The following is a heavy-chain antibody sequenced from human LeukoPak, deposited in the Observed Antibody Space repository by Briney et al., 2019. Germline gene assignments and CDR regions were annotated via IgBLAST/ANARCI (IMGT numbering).Heavy chain of an antibody. V-gene: IGHV1-46*01. CDR3: ARGPRLNQLLCSVGYYYYMDA. J-gene: IGHJ6*03. CDR1: GYTFTSYY. Sequence: ASVKVSCKASGYTFTSYYIHWVRQAPGQGLEWMGIINPSGGSTSYAQKFQGRVTMTRDTSTSTVYMELSSLRSEDTAVYYCARGPRLNQLLCSVGYYYYMDAWGKGTTVTISS. D-gene: IGHD2-2*01. CDR2: INPSGGST.